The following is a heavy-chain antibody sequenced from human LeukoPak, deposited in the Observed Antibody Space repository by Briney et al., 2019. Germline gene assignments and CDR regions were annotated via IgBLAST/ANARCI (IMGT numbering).Heavy chain of an antibody. Sequence: PSETLSLTCAVYGGSFSGYYWSWIRQPPGKGLEWIGEINHSGSTNYNPSLKSRVTISVDTSKNQFSLKLSSVTAADTAVYYCARRGRAGSRNFDYWGQGTLVTVSS. D-gene: IGHD3-16*01. CDR2: INHSGST. J-gene: IGHJ4*02. V-gene: IGHV4-34*01. CDR3: ARRGRAGSRNFDY. CDR1: GGSFSGYY.